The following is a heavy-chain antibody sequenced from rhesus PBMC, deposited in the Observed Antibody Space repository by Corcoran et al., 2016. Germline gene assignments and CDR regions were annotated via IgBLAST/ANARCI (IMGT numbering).Heavy chain of an antibody. J-gene: IGHJ6*01. CDR2: INGNSGST. D-gene: IGHD3-9*01. CDR1: GGSFRSYW. Sequence: QLQLHESGPGLVTPSETLSLPCAVSGGSFRSYWWSWIRQPPGKGLEWIGEINGNSGSTNYNPSLKSRVTISKDASKNQFSLKLSSVTAADTAVYYCARRMVDYEDDYGYYWFYGLDSWGQGV. V-gene: IGHV4-80*01. CDR3: ARRMVDYEDDYGYYWFYGLDS.